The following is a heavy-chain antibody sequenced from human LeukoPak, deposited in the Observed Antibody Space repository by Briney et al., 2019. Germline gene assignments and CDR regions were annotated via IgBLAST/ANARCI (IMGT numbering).Heavy chain of an antibody. D-gene: IGHD1/OR15-1a*01. Sequence: RTGGSLRLSCTVSGFTFSSYGMNWVRQAPGKGLAWVSHISTSGRIIYYADSLKGRITISRDNAKNSVYLQMNSLRAEDTAVYYCARVNKPADYDYYGLDVWGQGTTVIVSS. CDR1: GFTFSSYG. CDR2: ISTSGRII. V-gene: IGHV3-48*01. J-gene: IGHJ6*02. CDR3: ARVNKPADYDYYGLDV.